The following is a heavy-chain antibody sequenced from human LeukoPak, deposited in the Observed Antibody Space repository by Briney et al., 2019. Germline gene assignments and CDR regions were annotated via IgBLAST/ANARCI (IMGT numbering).Heavy chain of an antibody. V-gene: IGHV1-69*13. Sequence: SVKVSCKASGGTFSSYAISWVRQAPGQGLEWMGGIIPIFGTANYAQKFQGRVTITADESTSTAYMELSSLRSEDTAVYYCAKDTIVATWYYYGMDVWGQGTPVTVSS. CDR3: AKDTIVATWYYYGMDV. CDR1: GGTFSSYA. D-gene: IGHD5-12*01. CDR2: IIPIFGTA. J-gene: IGHJ6*02.